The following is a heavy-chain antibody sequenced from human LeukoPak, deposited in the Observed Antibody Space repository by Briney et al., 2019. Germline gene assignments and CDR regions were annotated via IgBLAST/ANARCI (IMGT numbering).Heavy chain of an antibody. CDR2: IKEDGSEK. J-gene: IGHJ4*02. CDR3: ARAGTTRGFQY. V-gene: IGHV3-7*03. CDR1: GCTFSNYL. D-gene: IGHD2-2*01. Sequence: PGGSLSLSCADSGCTFSNYLMSWVRQAPGKGLECVANIKEDGSEKYYVDSVKGRFTISRDNANNSLSLQMNSLRAEDTAVYYCARAGTTRGFQYWGQGTLVTVSS.